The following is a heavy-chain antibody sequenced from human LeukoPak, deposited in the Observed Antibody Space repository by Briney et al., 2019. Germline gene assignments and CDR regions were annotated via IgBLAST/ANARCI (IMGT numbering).Heavy chain of an antibody. D-gene: IGHD4-11*01. J-gene: IGHJ4*02. V-gene: IGHV4-34*01. Sequence: PSETLSPTCAVSGVSFNDYYWSWVRQTPGKGLEWIGEINHSGYTNDSPSLKSRVTLSIDTSRKQFSLNLRSVTVADTGIYYCTRMTTEHDYWGQGTLVTASS. CDR3: TRMTTEHDY. CDR2: INHSGYT. CDR1: GVSFNDYY.